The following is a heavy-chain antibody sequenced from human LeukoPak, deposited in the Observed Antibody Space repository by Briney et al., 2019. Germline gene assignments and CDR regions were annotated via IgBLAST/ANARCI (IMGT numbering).Heavy chain of an antibody. CDR3: AKRGVVIRVILVGFHKEAYYFDS. J-gene: IGHJ4*02. D-gene: IGHD3-22*01. CDR2: MCDSGGRT. V-gene: IGHV3-23*01. Sequence: GGSLRFSCAGSGITLCNYGRSWLGQAPGKGLEWVGGMCDSGGRTNHANSVKGRFTISRDNPKNTLYLQMNSLRAEDTAVYFCAKRGVVIRVILVGFHKEAYYFDSWGQGALVTVSS. CDR1: GITLCNYG.